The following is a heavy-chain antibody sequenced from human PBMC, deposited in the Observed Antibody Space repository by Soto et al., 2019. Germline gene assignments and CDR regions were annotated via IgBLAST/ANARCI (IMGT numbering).Heavy chain of an antibody. J-gene: IGHJ4*02. CDR3: AHIDPEIVTVGGHGGFDY. D-gene: IGHD5-12*01. CDR1: GFSLTSGVG. CDR2: IYWDDDK. V-gene: IGHV2-5*02. Sequence: QITLKESGPTLVRPPQTLTLTCTFSGFSLTSGVGVGWIRQPPGKALEWLALIYWDDDKRYSPSLKNRLTITKHTSKNQVVLTMTNLGPVDTATYFCAHIDPEIVTVGGHGGFDYWGQGTLVTVSS.